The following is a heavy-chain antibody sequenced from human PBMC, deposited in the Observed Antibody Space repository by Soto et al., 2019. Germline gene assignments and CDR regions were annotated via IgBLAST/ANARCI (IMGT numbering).Heavy chain of an antibody. CDR3: ARDGVAAGNINFDY. CDR2: IIPIFGTA. CDR1: GGTFSSYA. D-gene: IGHD6-25*01. J-gene: IGHJ4*02. V-gene: IGHV1-69*05. Sequence: GASVKVSCKASGGTFSSYAISWVRQAPGQGLEWMGGIIPIFGTANYAQKLQDRVTITRDTSASTAYMELSSLRSEDTALYYCARDGVAAGNINFDYWGQGTLVTVS.